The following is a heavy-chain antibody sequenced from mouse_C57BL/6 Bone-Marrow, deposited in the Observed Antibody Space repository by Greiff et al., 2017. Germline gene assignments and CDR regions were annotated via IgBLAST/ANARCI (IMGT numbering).Heavy chain of an antibody. J-gene: IGHJ2*01. CDR2: ISYSGST. D-gene: IGHD4-1*01. V-gene: IGHV3-1*01. Sequence: EVKLQESGPGMVKPSQSLSLTCTVTGYSITSGYDWHWIRHFPGNKLEWMGYISYSGSTNYNPSLKSRISITHDTSKNHFFLKLNSVTTEDTATYYCARGNWDHYFDYWGQGTTLTVSS. CDR1: GYSITSGYD. CDR3: ARGNWDHYFDY.